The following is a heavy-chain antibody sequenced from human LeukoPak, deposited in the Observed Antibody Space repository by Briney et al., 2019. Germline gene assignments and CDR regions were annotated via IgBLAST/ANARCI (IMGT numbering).Heavy chain of an antibody. J-gene: IGHJ6*02. CDR2: IRSKAYGGTT. CDR1: GFTFGDYA. D-gene: IGHD6-13*01. Sequence: GGSLRLSRTASGFTFGDYAMSWVRQAPGKGLEWVGFIRSKAYGGTTEYAASVKGRFTISRDDSKSIAYLQMNSLKTEDTAVYYCTSCSWYYYYGMDVWGQGTTVTVPS. CDR3: TSCSWYYYYGMDV. V-gene: IGHV3-49*04.